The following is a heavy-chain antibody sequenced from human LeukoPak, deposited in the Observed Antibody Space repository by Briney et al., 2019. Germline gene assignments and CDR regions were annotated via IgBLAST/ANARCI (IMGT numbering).Heavy chain of an antibody. V-gene: IGHV4-59*01. CDR2: IYYSGST. Sequence: PSETLSLTCTVSGGSISSYYWSWIRQPPGKGLEWIGYIYYSGSTNYNPSLKSRVTISVDTSRNQFSLKLSSVTAAARAVYYCARGVWFGELNWFDPWGQGTLVTVSS. J-gene: IGHJ5*02. CDR3: ARGVWFGELNWFDP. D-gene: IGHD3-10*01. CDR1: GGSISSYY.